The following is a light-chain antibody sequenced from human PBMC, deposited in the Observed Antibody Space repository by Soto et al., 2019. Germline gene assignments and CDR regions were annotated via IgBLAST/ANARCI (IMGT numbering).Light chain of an antibody. CDR2: SNN. V-gene: IGLV1-44*01. J-gene: IGLJ3*02. CDR3: AAWDDSLNGWV. CDR1: SSNIGSNT. Sequence: QSVLTQPPSASGTPGQRVTISGSGSSSNIGSNTVNWYQQLPGTAPKLLIYSNNQRPSGVPDRFSGSKSGTSASLAISGLQSEDEADYYCAAWDDSLNGWVFGGGTKLIVL.